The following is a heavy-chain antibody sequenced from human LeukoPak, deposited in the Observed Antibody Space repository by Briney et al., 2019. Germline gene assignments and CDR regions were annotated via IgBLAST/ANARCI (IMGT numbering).Heavy chain of an antibody. CDR1: GYTFTSYG. CDR2: INPNSGGT. Sequence: ASVKVSCKASGYTFTSYGISWVRQAPGQGLEWMGWINPNSGGTNYAQKFQGRVTMTRDTSISTAYMELSRLRSDDTAVYYCARVNRALDSWGQGTLVTVSS. V-gene: IGHV1-2*02. CDR3: ARVNRALDS. J-gene: IGHJ4*02.